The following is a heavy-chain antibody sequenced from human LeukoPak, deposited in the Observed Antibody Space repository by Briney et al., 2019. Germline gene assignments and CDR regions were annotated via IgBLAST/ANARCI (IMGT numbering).Heavy chain of an antibody. CDR2: IFYSGGT. CDR3: ARDEGIIAVAFDY. CDR1: GGSISSSSYY. Sequence: PSETLSLTCTVSGGSISSSSYYWGWIRQPPGKGLEWIGSIFYSGGTYYNPSLKSRVAISVDTSKNQFSLKLTSVTAADTAVYYCARDEGIIAVAFDYWGLGSLVTVSS. D-gene: IGHD6-19*01. V-gene: IGHV4-39*07. J-gene: IGHJ4*02.